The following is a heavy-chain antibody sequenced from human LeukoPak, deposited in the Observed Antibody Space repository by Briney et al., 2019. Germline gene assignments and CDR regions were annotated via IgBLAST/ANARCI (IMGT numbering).Heavy chain of an antibody. CDR2: IIPIFGTA. CDR3: ARSRAVLSVSGIADLHYFDY. D-gene: IGHD6-13*01. J-gene: IGHJ4*02. V-gene: IGHV1-69*05. Sequence: ASVKVSCKASGGTFSSYAISWVRQAPGQGLEWMGGIIPIFGTANYAQKFQGRVTITTDESTSTAYMELSSLRSEDTAVYYCARSRAVLSVSGIADLHYFDYWGQGTLLTVSS. CDR1: GGTFSSYA.